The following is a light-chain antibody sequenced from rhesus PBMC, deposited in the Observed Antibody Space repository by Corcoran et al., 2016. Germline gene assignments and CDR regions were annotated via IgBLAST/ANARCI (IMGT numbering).Light chain of an antibody. Sequence: DIVMTQSPDSLAVSLGERVTINCKSSQSLLYSSNNKNYLAWYQQKPGQDPKLLIYWASTRKSGVPNRVSGSGSGTDCTLTISGLQAEDVAVYYCQHYYSPPYSFGQGTKVEIK. CDR2: WAS. J-gene: IGKJ2*01. CDR1: QSLLYSSNNKNY. CDR3: QHYYSPPYS. V-gene: IGKV4-1*01.